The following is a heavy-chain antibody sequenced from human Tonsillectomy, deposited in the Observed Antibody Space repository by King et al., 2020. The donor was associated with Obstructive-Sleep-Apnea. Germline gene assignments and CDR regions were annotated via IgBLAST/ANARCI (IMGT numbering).Heavy chain of an antibody. J-gene: IGHJ4*02. CDR2: IQSKTDGGTT. V-gene: IGHV3-15*01. CDR1: GLTFSDTW. Sequence: VRLVESGGGLVKPGGSLRLSCAASGLTFSDTWMSWVRQAPGKGLEWVGRIQSKTDGGTTDYAAPVKGRFTISRDDSENTLYLQMNSLKTEDTAVYYCTTTWATRKNFDYWGQGTLVTVSS. CDR3: TTTWATRKNFDY. D-gene: IGHD5-12*01.